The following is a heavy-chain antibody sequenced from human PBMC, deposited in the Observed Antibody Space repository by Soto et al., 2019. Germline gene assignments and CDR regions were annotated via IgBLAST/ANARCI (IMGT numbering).Heavy chain of an antibody. J-gene: IGHJ3*02. Sequence: QVQLQESGPGLVKPSETLSLTCTVSGGSISSYYWSWIRQPPGKGLEWIGYIYYSGGTNYNPSLKSRVTISVDTSKNQFSLKLSSVTAAETAVYYCARELAAAGTQGAFDIWGQGTMVTVSS. CDR1: GGSISSYY. D-gene: IGHD6-13*01. V-gene: IGHV4-59*01. CDR3: ARELAAAGTQGAFDI. CDR2: IYYSGGT.